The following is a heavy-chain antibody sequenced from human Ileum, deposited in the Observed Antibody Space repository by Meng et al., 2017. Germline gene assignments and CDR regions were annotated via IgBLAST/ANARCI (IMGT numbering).Heavy chain of an antibody. CDR1: GRSIISSDW. CDR2: MNLGGSP. V-gene: IGHV4-4*02. CDR3: AHIFDS. J-gene: IGHJ4*02. Sequence: QVQLQASGPGLVEPSGTLSLTCAVSGRSIISSDWWSWVRQPPGKGLEWIAEMNLGGSPNYNPSLKSRVTMSVDKSNDHLSLQLTSVTAADTAVYYCAHIFDSWGQGTLVTVSS.